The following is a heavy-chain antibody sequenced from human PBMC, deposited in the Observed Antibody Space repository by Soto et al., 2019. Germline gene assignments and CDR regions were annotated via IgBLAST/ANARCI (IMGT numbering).Heavy chain of an antibody. J-gene: IGHJ5*02. CDR2: IYHSGST. V-gene: IGHV4-4*02. D-gene: IGHD6-13*01. CDR3: ARAPAAATNWFDP. CDR1: GGSISSSNW. Sequence: SETLSLTCAVSGGSISSSNWWSWVRQPPGKGLEWIGEIYHSGSTNYNPSLKSRVTISVDKSKNQFSLKLSSVTAADTAVYYCARAPAAATNWFDPWGQGTLVTVSS.